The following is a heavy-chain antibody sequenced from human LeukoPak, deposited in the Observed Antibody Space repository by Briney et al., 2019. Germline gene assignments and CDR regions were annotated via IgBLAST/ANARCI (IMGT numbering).Heavy chain of an antibody. Sequence: ASVTVSCTASGYTFTGYYMHWVRQAPGQGLEWMGRINPNSGGTNYAQKFQGRVTMTRDTSISTAYMELSRLRSDDTAVYYCASRGGLIVGATFSYWGQGTLVTVSS. D-gene: IGHD1-26*01. CDR1: GYTFTGYY. CDR2: INPNSGGT. J-gene: IGHJ4*02. CDR3: ASRGGLIVGATFSY. V-gene: IGHV1-2*06.